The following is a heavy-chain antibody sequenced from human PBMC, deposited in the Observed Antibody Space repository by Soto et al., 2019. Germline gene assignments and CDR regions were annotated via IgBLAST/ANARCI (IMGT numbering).Heavy chain of an antibody. CDR3: ARVWGGAFDI. CDR1: EVKIGDHY. D-gene: IGHD3-10*01. J-gene: IGHJ3*02. V-gene: IGHV4-59*11. Sequence: TVSEVKIGDHYGSWIRKNTGKGLEWIGYIYYSGSTNYTPSLKSRVTISVDTSKNQFSLKLSSVTAADTAVYYCARVWGGAFDIWGQGTMVTVSS. CDR2: IYYSGST.